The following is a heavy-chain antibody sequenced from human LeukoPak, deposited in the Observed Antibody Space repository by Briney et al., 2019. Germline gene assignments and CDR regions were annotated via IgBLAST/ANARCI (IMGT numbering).Heavy chain of an antibody. CDR3: ARAYCGGDCTAGGAFDI. CDR1: GVSVGSHF. D-gene: IGHD2-21*01. Sequence: SETLSLTCSVSGVSVGSHFWSWVRQPAGKALELIGRVSASGAISSNPSLNSRVTMSLDTSKNQFSLKLTSVTAADTAVYFCARAYCGGDCTAGGAFDIRGQGTMVTVSS. J-gene: IGHJ3*02. V-gene: IGHV4-4*07. CDR2: VSASGAI.